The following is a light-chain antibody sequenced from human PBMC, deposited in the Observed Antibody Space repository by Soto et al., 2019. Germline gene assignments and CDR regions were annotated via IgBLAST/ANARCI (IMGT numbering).Light chain of an antibody. CDR2: DAS. CDR1: QNIGTY. Sequence: EIVLTQSPATLSLFPGERATLSCRASQNIGTYLVWYKQTPGQAPRLLFYDASNRATDVPARFSGSGSGTDFNFTISSLEPEAFALEYCQRRADWTPMYTFGQGTKLEIK. J-gene: IGKJ2*01. V-gene: IGKV3-11*01. CDR3: QRRADWTPMYT.